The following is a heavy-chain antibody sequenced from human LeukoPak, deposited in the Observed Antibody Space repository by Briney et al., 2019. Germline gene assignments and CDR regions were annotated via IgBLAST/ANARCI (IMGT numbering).Heavy chain of an antibody. Sequence: PSETLSLTCSVSGDSISSSDYYWGWIRQPPGRGLGWIGTISYSGSTYYNPSLQSRVTISVDTSKNQFSLELSSVTAADTAVYYCARGSRRLADFHYWGQGTLVTVSS. J-gene: IGHJ4*02. CDR3: ARGSRRLADFHY. CDR2: ISYSGST. D-gene: IGHD1-26*01. CDR1: GDSISSSDYY. V-gene: IGHV4-39*01.